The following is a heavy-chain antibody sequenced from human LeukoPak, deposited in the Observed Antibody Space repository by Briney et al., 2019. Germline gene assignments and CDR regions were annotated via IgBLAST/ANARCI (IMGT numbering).Heavy chain of an antibody. V-gene: IGHV1-69*06. CDR2: IIPIFGTA. CDR1: GGTFSSYA. D-gene: IGHD4-17*01. CDR3: ARDPHGDYGFLDI. Sequence: SVNVSCKASGGTFSSYAISWVRQAPGQGLEWMGGIIPIFGTANYAQKFQGRVTITADKSTSTVYMELSSLRSEDTAVYYCARDPHGDYGFLDIWGQGTMVTVSS. J-gene: IGHJ3*02.